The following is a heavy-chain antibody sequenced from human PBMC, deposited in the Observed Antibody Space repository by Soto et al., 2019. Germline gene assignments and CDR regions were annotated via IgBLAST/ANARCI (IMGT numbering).Heavy chain of an antibody. CDR2: TYYRSKWYN. V-gene: IGHV6-1*01. Sequence: QVQLQQSGPGLVKPSQTLSLTCAISGDSVSSNSATWNWIRQSPSRGLEWLGRTYYRSKWYNASAGTXXNXIXXDRGASKNLCILPRSSVTAEDTGVYYCASGGPFDIWGQGRMVTVSS. CDR1: GDSVSSNSAT. J-gene: IGHJ3*02. D-gene: IGHD1-26*01. CDR3: ASGGPFDI.